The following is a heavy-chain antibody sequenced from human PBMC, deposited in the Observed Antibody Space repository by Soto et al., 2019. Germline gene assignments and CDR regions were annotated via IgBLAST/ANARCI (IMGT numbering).Heavy chain of an antibody. Sequence: RASVKVSCKASGYTFTSYGISWVRQAPGQGLEWMGWISAYNGNTNYAQKLQGRVTMTTDTSTSTAYMELRSLRSDDTAVYYCARAPHAYGDYGYYYYGMDVWGQGTTVTVSS. V-gene: IGHV1-18*04. CDR3: ARAPHAYGDYGYYYYGMDV. CDR2: ISAYNGNT. D-gene: IGHD4-17*01. CDR1: GYTFTSYG. J-gene: IGHJ6*02.